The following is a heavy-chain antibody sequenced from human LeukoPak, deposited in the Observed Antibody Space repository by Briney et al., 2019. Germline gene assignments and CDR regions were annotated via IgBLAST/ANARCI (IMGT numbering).Heavy chain of an antibody. CDR1: GGSISSGGYY. CDR3: ARGNYGSGSYYNDLRLGELFTFALFDY. CDR2: IYYSGST. Sequence: PSETLSLTCTVSGGSISSGGYYWSWIRQHPGKGLEWLGYIYYSGSTYYNPSLKSRVTISVDTSKNQFSLKLSSVTAADTAVYYCARGNYGSGSYYNDLRLGELFTFALFDYWGQGTLVTVSS. J-gene: IGHJ4*02. V-gene: IGHV4-31*03. D-gene: IGHD3-10*01.